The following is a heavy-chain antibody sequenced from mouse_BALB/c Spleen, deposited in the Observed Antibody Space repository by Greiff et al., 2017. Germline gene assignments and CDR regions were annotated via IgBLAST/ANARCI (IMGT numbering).Heavy chain of an antibody. CDR2: ISYDGSN. V-gene: IGHV3-6*02. CDR3: ARGVYGSSFDY. J-gene: IGHJ2*01. CDR1: GYSITSGYY. Sequence: DVKLQESGPGLVKPSQSLSLTCSVTGYSITSGYYWNWIRQFPGNKLEWMGYISYDGSNNYNPSLKNRISITRDTSKNQFFLKLNSVTTEDTATYYCARGVYGSSFDYWGQGTTLTVSS. D-gene: IGHD1-1*01.